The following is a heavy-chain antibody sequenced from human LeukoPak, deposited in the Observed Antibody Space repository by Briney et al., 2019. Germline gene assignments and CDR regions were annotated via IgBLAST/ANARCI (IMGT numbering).Heavy chain of an antibody. CDR3: ARGYSSGWYPLHY. J-gene: IGHJ4*02. D-gene: IGHD6-19*01. CDR2: IYTSGST. V-gene: IGHV4-4*07. Sequence: PETPSLTCTVSGGSISSSYRSWIPHPAGKGLEWIGRIYTSGSTDYNPSLASRVTISVDKSKNQLSLMPTSVTAADTAVYYFARGYSSGWYPLHYWGQGTLVTVSS. CDR1: GGSISSSY.